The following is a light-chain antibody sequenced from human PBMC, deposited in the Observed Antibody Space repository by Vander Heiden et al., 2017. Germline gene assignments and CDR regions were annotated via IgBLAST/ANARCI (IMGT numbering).Light chain of an antibody. Sequence: EIVMTQSPPTLSVSPGERATLSCRASQSVSSNLAWYQQKPGQAPRHLIYGASTRATGIPARCSGSGSGTEFTLTISSLQSEDFAVYYCQQYNNWPPFTFGPGTKVDIK. CDR1: QSVSSN. CDR3: QQYNNWPPFT. J-gene: IGKJ3*01. CDR2: GAS. V-gene: IGKV3-15*01.